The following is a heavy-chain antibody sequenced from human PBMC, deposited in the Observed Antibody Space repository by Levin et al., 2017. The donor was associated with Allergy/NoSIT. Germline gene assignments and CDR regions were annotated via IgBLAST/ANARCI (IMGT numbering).Heavy chain of an antibody. CDR1: GFIFNTYW. J-gene: IGHJ4*02. D-gene: IGHD2-21*02. Sequence: QPGGSLRLSCAASGFIFNTYWMSWVRQAPGKGLEWVANIKQDGSEKYYVDSVKGRFTISRDNAKNSLFLQMNSLRAEDTAVYYCARGNFVVVTDDCWGQGTLVTVSS. CDR2: IKQDGSEK. V-gene: IGHV3-7*01. CDR3: ARGNFVVVTDDC.